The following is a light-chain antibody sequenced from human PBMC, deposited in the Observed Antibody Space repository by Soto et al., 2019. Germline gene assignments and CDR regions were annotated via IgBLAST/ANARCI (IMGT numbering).Light chain of an antibody. CDR1: QSVSSN. V-gene: IGKV3-15*01. CDR3: QQYNNWPPWT. J-gene: IGKJ1*01. Sequence: EIVMTQSPATLSVSPGERATLSCRASQSVSSNLAWYQQKPGQAPRLLIYGASTKTTDIPARFSGSGSGTEFTLTISSLQSEDFEVYYCQQYNNWPPWTFGQGTKVDIK. CDR2: GAS.